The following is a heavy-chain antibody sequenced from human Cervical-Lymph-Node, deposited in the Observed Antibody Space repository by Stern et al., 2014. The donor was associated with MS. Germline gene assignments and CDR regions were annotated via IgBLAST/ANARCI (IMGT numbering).Heavy chain of an antibody. CDR1: GFTFSSYW. V-gene: IGHV3-7*01. CDR3: ATTGTTWCFDY. J-gene: IGHJ4*02. D-gene: IGHD1-1*01. Sequence: EVQLVESGGGLVQPGGSLRLSCAASGFTFSSYWMSWVRQAPGTGLEWVANIKQDGSEKYYVDSVKGRFTISRDNAKNSLYLQMNSLRAEDTAVYYCATTGTTWCFDYWGQGTLVTVSS. CDR2: IKQDGSEK.